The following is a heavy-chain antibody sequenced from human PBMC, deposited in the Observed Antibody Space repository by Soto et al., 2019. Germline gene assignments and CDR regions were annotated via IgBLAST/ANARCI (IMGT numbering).Heavy chain of an antibody. Sequence: SVKVACKASGYTLTVYYLHWVRQAPGEGLEWMGWINPNSGVTNYAQKFQARVTMTRDTSISSAYLELRGLRSDDTAVYYCARDFSWRQPNYDSYYFGMDVWGQRTTVTVSS. CDR2: INPNSGVT. J-gene: IGHJ6*02. CDR1: GYTLTVYY. V-gene: IGHV1-2*02. CDR3: ARDFSWRQPNYDSYYFGMDV. D-gene: IGHD5-18*01.